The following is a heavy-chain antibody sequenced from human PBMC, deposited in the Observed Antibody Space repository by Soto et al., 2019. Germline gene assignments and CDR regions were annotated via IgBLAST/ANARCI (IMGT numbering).Heavy chain of an antibody. V-gene: IGHV4-39*01. CDR3: ERHSIWLLLSDY. CDR1: GDSISNSRFY. Sequence: PSETLSLTCSVSGDSISNSRFYWAWIRQPPGEGLEWIGSIYHTGNTYYNPSLKSRVTISVDTSKNQFSLKLGSVTAADTAVYFCERHSIWLLLSDYWGQGTLVTVSS. J-gene: IGHJ4*02. CDR2: IYHTGNT. D-gene: IGHD3-22*01.